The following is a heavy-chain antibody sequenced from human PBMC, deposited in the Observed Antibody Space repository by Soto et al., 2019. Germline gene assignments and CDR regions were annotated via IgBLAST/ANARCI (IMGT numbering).Heavy chain of an antibody. V-gene: IGHV3-30-3*01. CDR1: GFTFSSYA. CDR2: ISYDGSNK. CDR3: ARAKYSSGWYHWFDP. J-gene: IGHJ5*02. Sequence: GGSLRLSCAASGFTFSSYAMHWVRQAPGKGLEWVAVISYDGSNKYYADSVKGRFTISRDNSKNTLYLQMNSLRAEDTAVYYCARAKYSSGWYHWFDPWGQGTLVTVSS. D-gene: IGHD6-19*01.